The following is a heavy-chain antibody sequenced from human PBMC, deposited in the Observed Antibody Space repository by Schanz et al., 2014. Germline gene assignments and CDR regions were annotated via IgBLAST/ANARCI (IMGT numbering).Heavy chain of an antibody. CDR1: GFTFSDHY. V-gene: IGHV3-72*01. J-gene: IGHJ4*02. D-gene: IGHD6-13*01. CDR3: ARDMEISSSWLEYYFDY. Sequence: EVQLVESGGGLVQPGGSLRLSCAASGFTFSDHYMEWVRQAPGKGLEWVGRSKNKAARYTTEYAASVRGRFTISRDDSKNSLYLQMTSLKTEETAVYYCARDMEISSSWLEYYFDYWGQGTLVTVSS. CDR2: SKNKAARYTT.